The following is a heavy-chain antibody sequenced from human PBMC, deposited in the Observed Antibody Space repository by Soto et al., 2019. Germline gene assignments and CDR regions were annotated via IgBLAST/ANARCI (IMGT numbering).Heavy chain of an antibody. CDR3: RVMGDYESDY. CDR2: IIPIFGTA. D-gene: IGHD4-17*01. Sequence: ASVKVSCKASGGTFSSYAISWVRQAPGQGLEWMGGIIPIFGTANYAQKFQGRVTITADESTSTAYMELSSLRSEDTAVYYCRVMGDYESDYWGQGTLVTVSS. CDR1: GGTFSSYA. J-gene: IGHJ4*02. V-gene: IGHV1-69*13.